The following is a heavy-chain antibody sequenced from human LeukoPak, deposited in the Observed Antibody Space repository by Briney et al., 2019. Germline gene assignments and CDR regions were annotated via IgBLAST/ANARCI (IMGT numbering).Heavy chain of an antibody. Sequence: GGSLGLSCAASGFTFSNYAMSWVRQAPGKGLEWVSAITGSGGSTYYADSVKGRFTISRDNSENTLYLQMNSLRAEDTAVYYCAKLLVEWELLPDFDYWGQGTLVTVSS. CDR2: ITGSGGST. V-gene: IGHV3-23*01. CDR1: GFTFSNYA. D-gene: IGHD1-26*01. J-gene: IGHJ4*02. CDR3: AKLLVEWELLPDFDY.